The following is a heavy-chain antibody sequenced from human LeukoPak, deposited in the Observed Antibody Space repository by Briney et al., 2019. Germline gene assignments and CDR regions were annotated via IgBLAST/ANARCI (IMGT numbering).Heavy chain of an antibody. D-gene: IGHD6-19*01. CDR2: IYSGGST. J-gene: IGHJ4*02. V-gene: IGHV3-66*01. CDR1: GFTVSSNY. Sequence: PGGSLRLSCAASGFTVSSNYMSWVRQAPGKGLEWVSVIYSGGSTYYADSVKGRFTISRDNSKNTLYLQMNSLRAEDTAVYYCAADPYIRSSGWFGYFDYWGQGTLVTVSS. CDR3: AADPYIRSSGWFGYFDY.